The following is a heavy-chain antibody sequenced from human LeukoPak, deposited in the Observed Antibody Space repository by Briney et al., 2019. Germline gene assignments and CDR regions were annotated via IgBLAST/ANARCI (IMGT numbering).Heavy chain of an antibody. CDR3: AELGITMIGGV. D-gene: IGHD3-10*02. CDR1: GFTFSSYW. V-gene: IGHV3-7*01. J-gene: IGHJ6*04. CDR2: IKQDGSEK. Sequence: GGSLRLSCAASGFTFSSYWMSWVRQAPGKGLEWVANIKQDGSEKYFVDSVKGRFTISRDNAKNSLYLQMNSLRAEDTAVYYCAELGITMIGGVWGKGTTVTISS.